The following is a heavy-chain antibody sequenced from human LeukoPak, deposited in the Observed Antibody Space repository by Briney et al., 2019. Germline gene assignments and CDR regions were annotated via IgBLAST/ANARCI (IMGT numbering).Heavy chain of an antibody. Sequence: SETPSLTYSVSGGSISSSGHFWGWIRQPPGKDLEWIGSIFSSGSTYYNPSLKSRVTMSVDTSKNQFSLKLTPVTAADTATYYCARHACSGGRCYSGSSVYYFDSWGQGTLVTVSS. J-gene: IGHJ4*02. CDR1: GGSISSSGHF. CDR3: ARHACSGGRCYSGSSVYYFDS. V-gene: IGHV4-39*01. D-gene: IGHD2-15*01. CDR2: IFSSGST.